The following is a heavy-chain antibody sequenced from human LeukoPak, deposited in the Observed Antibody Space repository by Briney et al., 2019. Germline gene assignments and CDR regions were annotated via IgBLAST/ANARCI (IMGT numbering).Heavy chain of an antibody. J-gene: IGHJ4*02. CDR1: GFTFSSYS. D-gene: IGHD4-17*01. CDR2: ISSSSSYI. Sequence: PGGSLRLSCAASGFTFSSYSMNWVRQAPEKGLEWVSSISSSSSYIYYADSVKGRFTISRDNAKNSLYLQMNSLRAEDTAVYYCARAPLNYGDYRWMDYWGQGTLVTVSS. CDR3: ARAPLNYGDYRWMDY. V-gene: IGHV3-21*01.